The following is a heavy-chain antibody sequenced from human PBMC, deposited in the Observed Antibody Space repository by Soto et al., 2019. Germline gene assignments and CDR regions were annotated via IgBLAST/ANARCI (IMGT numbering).Heavy chain of an antibody. CDR1: GDSSTGDNW. Sequence: QVQLQESGPGLVQPSGTLSLTCAVSGDSSTGDNWWSWVSQHPGKGLEWIGEIHHSGATNYNPSLKSRVTISVDKSKNQFSLKLNSVTAADTAMFYCATQGFYRMGVWGRGTTVTVSS. V-gene: IGHV4-4*02. CDR2: IHHSGAT. J-gene: IGHJ6*02. CDR3: ATQGFYRMGV.